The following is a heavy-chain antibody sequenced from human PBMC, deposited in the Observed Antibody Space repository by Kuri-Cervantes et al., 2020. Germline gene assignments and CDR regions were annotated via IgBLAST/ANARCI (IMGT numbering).Heavy chain of an antibody. V-gene: IGHV4-39*01. CDR2: IYYSGST. Sequence: SETLSLTCTVSGGSISRGSYYWSWIRQPAGKGLEWIGSIYYSGSTYYNPSLTSRVTITVDTSKNQFSLKLSAVTAADTAVYYCARLAYYYGSGSYSRYFGYWGQGTLVTVSS. J-gene: IGHJ4*02. D-gene: IGHD3-10*01. CDR3: ARLAYYYGSGSYSRYFGY. CDR1: GGSISRGSYY.